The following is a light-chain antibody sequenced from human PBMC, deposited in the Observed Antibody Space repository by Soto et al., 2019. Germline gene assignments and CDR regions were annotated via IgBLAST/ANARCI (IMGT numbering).Light chain of an antibody. CDR2: AAS. CDR3: QQYETFPGT. V-gene: IGKV1-5*01. J-gene: IGKJ1*01. CDR1: QCFXGG. Sequence: DIQVTQSPSTLSASAGDTGTVTCRASQCFXGGFDWYQQKPGEAPKFLXDAASALPRGVPSRFSGSGSGTKFTLTIASLQPDDFATYYCQQYETFPGTFGPGTKVEIK.